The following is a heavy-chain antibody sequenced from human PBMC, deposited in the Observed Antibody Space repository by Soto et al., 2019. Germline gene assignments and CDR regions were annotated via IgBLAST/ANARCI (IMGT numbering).Heavy chain of an antibody. CDR1: GYIFTNHY. CDR3: ARADYYDSSGFYYDC. D-gene: IGHD3-22*01. CDR2: INPSGGST. V-gene: IGHV1-46*03. Sequence: QVQLVQSGAEVKKPGASVKVSCKASGYIFTNHYIHWVRQAHGQGLEWMGIINPSGGSTNYLQKCPGRINMSRDTSTSTVDMELSSLRSEDTAVYFCARADYYDSSGFYYDCWGQGSLVTVSS. J-gene: IGHJ4*02.